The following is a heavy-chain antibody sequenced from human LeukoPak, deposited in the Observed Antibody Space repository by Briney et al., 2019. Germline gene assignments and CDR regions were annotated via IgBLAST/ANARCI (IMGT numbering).Heavy chain of an antibody. D-gene: IGHD2-2*01. Sequence: GGSLRLSCAASGFTFDDYAMQWVRQAPGKGLEWVSGISWNSGSIGYADSVKGRFTISRDNAKNSLYLQMNSLRAEDTALYYCAKDWGYCSSTSCHGGYFDYWGQGTLVTVSS. J-gene: IGHJ4*02. V-gene: IGHV3-9*01. CDR3: AKDWGYCSSTSCHGGYFDY. CDR1: GFTFDDYA. CDR2: ISWNSGSI.